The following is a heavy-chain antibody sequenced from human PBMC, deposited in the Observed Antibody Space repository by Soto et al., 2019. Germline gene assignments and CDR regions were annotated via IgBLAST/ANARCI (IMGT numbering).Heavy chain of an antibody. D-gene: IGHD6-13*01. V-gene: IGHV3-48*02. J-gene: IGHJ6*02. CDR2: ISSSGDAI. CDR1: GFIFSDYT. Sequence: ESGGDLVQPGGSLRLSCAASGFIFSDYTMTWVRQAPGRGLEFVSHISSSGDAIFYAESVKGRFTVSRDNAKNSLYLQMNSLRDDDTAVYFRARDHGGSTWFVGVYYFFGMDVWGQGTAVTVSS. CDR3: ARDHGGSTWFVGVYYFFGMDV.